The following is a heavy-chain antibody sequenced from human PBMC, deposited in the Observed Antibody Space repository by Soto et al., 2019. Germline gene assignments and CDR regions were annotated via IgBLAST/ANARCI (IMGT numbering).Heavy chain of an antibody. J-gene: IGHJ4*02. Sequence: GGSLRLSCAASGFTFDDYTMHWVRQAPGKGLEWVSLISWDGGGTYYADSVKGRFTISRDNSKNSLYLQMNSLRTEDTALYYCAKDIADSSGSVLDYWGQGTLVTVSS. V-gene: IGHV3-43*01. CDR2: ISWDGGGT. CDR1: GFTFDDYT. CDR3: AKDIADSSGSVLDY. D-gene: IGHD3-22*01.